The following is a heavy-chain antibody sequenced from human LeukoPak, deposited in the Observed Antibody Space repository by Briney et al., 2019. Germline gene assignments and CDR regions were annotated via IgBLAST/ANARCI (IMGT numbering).Heavy chain of an antibody. CDR2: IYYSGST. D-gene: IGHD3-10*01. J-gene: IGHJ4*02. CDR3: ARQTMVRGVIIRGDYFDY. Sequence: SETLSLTCTVSGVSISSSSYYWGWIRQPPGKGLEWIGSIYYSGSTYYNPSLKSRVTISVDTSKNQFSLKLSSVTAADTAVYYCARQTMVRGVIIRGDYFDYWGQGTLVTVSS. V-gene: IGHV4-39*01. CDR1: GVSISSSSYY.